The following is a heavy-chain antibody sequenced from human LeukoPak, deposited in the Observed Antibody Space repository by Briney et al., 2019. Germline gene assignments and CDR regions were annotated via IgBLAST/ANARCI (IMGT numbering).Heavy chain of an antibody. D-gene: IGHD3-9*01. J-gene: IGHJ4*02. CDR2: IYYSGST. Sequence: SETLSLTCTVSGGSISSSSYYWGWIRQPPGKGLEWIGSIYYSGSTYYYPSLKSRVTISVDTSKNQFSLKLSSVTAADTAVYYCARNIRYFDYWGQGTLVTVSS. V-gene: IGHV4-39*07. CDR3: ARNIRYFDY. CDR1: GGSISSSSYY.